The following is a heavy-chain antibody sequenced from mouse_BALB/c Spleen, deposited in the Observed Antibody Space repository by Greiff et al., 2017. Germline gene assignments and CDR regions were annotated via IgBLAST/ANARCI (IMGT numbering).Heavy chain of an antibody. J-gene: IGHJ4*01. V-gene: IGHV5-4*02. CDR1: GFTFSDYY. D-gene: IGHD2-4*01. CDR2: ISDGGSYT. Sequence: VKRVESGGGLVKPGGSLKLSCAASGFTFSDYYMYWVRQTPEKRLEWVANISDGGSYTYYTDSVKGRFTISRDNAKNNLYLQMSSLQSEDTAMYYCARDRGLRKGKNSAMDYWGQGTSVTVSA. CDR3: ARDRGLRKGKNSAMDY.